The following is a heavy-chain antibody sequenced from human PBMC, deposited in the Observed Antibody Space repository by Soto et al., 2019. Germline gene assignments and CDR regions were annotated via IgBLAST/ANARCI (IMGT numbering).Heavy chain of an antibody. V-gene: IGHV3-74*01. CDR3: ARVSSFYYGTGNDRAGDY. D-gene: IGHD3-10*01. Sequence: GGSLRLSCAASGFTFTHYWMHWVRQGPGKGLVWVARINSDGSSSNYADFVKGRFTISRDNTKNTLSLHMNSLRAEDTAVYYCARVSSFYYGTGNDRAGDYWGQGTLVTVSS. J-gene: IGHJ4*02. CDR2: INSDGSSS. CDR1: GFTFTHYW.